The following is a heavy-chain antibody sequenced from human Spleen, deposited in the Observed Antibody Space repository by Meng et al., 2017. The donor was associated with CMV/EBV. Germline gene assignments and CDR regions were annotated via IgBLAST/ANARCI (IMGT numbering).Heavy chain of an antibody. CDR2: IYSGGST. CDR3: ARVLGYCSSTSCYYYYGMDV. D-gene: IGHD2-2*01. CDR1: GFTVSSNY. J-gene: IGHJ6*02. Sequence: GGSLRLSCAASGFTVSSNYMSWVRQAPGKGLEWVSVIYSGGSTYYADSVKGRFTISRDNSKNTLYLQMNSLRAEDTAVYYCARVLGYCSSTSCYYYYGMDVWGQGTTVTVSS. V-gene: IGHV3-53*01.